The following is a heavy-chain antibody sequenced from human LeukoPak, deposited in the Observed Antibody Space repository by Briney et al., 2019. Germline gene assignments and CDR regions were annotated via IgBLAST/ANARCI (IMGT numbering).Heavy chain of an antibody. V-gene: IGHV3-15*01. J-gene: IGHJ4*02. D-gene: IGHD3-16*02. CDR2: IKSKTDGGTT. CDR3: TTSYVWGSYRASDY. Sequence: GGSLRLSCAASGFTFSNAWVSWVRQAPGKGLEWVGRIKSKTDGGTTDYAAPVKGRFTISRDDSKNTLYLQMNSLKTEDTAVYYCTTSYVWGSYRASDYWGQGTLVTVSS. CDR1: GFTFSNAW.